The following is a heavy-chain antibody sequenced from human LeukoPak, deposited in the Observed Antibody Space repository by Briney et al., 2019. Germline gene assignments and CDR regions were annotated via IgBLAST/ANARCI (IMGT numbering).Heavy chain of an antibody. CDR1: GFIFSGYY. D-gene: IGHD3/OR15-3a*01. J-gene: IGHJ4*02. V-gene: IGHV3-11*01. CDR3: GTHAGRTGSDD. CDR2: ISGSGNDI. Sequence: PGRSLRLSCAPSGFIFSGYYMSWIRQAPGKGLEWVSYISGSGNDISYADSVKGRFTISRDNAKGSLYLQMNSLRAADTAVYYCGTHAGRTGSDDWGQGTLVTVSS.